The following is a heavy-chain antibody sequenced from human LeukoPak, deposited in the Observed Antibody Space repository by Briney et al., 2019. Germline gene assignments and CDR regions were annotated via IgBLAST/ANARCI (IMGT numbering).Heavy chain of an antibody. CDR3: ARGVGRASYYYYMDV. V-gene: IGHV3-48*03. J-gene: IGHJ6*03. D-gene: IGHD3-10*01. Sequence: GGSLRLSCAASGFTFSSYEVNWVRQAPGKGLEWVSYIDSSGRTIHYADSVKGRFTISRENAKNSLYLQMNSLRAEDTADYYCARGVGRASYYYYMDVWGEGTTVTVSS. CDR1: GFTFSSYE. CDR2: IDSSGRTI.